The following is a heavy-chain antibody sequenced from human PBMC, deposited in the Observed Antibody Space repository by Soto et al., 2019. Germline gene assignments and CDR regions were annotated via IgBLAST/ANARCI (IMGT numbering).Heavy chain of an antibody. CDR2: ISGSGGST. V-gene: IGHV3-23*01. D-gene: IGHD2-21*02. J-gene: IGHJ6*02. CDR1: GFTFSSYA. CDR3: AKEGRNCGGDCYYYYYYGMDV. Sequence: GGSLRLSCAASGFTFSSYAMSWVRQAPGKGLEWVSAISGSGGSTYYADSVKGRFTISRDNSKNTLYLQMNSLRAEDTAVYYCAKEGRNCGGDCYYYYYYGMDVWGQGTTVTVSS.